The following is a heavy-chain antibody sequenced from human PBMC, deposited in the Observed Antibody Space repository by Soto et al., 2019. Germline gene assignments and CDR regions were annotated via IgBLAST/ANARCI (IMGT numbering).Heavy chain of an antibody. V-gene: IGHV4-61*08. CDR3: ARDEGGDCSGGSGDPGGNY. CDR1: GDSVSSGDYY. J-gene: IGHJ4*02. D-gene: IGHD2-15*01. Sequence: SETLSLTCTVSGDSVSSGDYYWSWIRQPPGKGLEWIGYIYYRGRINYNPSLKSRVTISVDTSKNQFSLKLSSVTAADTAVYYCARDEGGDCSGGSGDPGGNYWGQGTLVIVSS. CDR2: IYYRGRI.